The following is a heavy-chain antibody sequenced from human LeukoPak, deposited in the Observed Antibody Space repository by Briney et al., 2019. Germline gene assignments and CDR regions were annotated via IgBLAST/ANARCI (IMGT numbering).Heavy chain of an antibody. CDR3: ARDPGAPGYFDY. CDR1: GFTFSSYA. J-gene: IGHJ4*02. Sequence: GGSLRLSCAASGFTFSSYAMHWVRQAPGKGLEWVAVISYDGSNKYYADSVKGRFTISRDNSKNTLYLQMNSLRAEDTAVYYCARDPGAPGYFDYWGQGTLVTVSS. V-gene: IGHV3-30-3*01. D-gene: IGHD1-26*01. CDR2: ISYDGSNK.